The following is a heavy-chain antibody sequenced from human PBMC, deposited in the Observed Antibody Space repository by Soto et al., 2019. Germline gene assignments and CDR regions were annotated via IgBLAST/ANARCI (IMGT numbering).Heavy chain of an antibody. J-gene: IGHJ4*02. V-gene: IGHV4-31*03. Sequence: PSETLSLTCTVSGGSISSGGYYWSWIRQHPGKGLEWIGYIYYSGSTYYNPSLKSRVTISVDTSKNQFSLKLSSVTAADTAVYYCASGARVGDYFDYWGQGTLVTVSS. CDR1: GGSISSGGYY. D-gene: IGHD1-26*01. CDR3: ASGARVGDYFDY. CDR2: IYYSGST.